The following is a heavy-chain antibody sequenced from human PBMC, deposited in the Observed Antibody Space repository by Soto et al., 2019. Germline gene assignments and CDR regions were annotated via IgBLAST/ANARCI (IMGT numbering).Heavy chain of an antibody. V-gene: IGHV4-39*01. Sequence: QLQLQESGPGLVKPSETLSLTCSVSGDSISSSSYYWGWIRQPPGKGLEWIGTMNYSGSTYDNPSLTSRVTISVDTFKNKLSMNVSSVTAAYTAVYYCASLYGDYVPYGGQGILVSVSS. CDR1: GDSISSSSYY. CDR2: MNYSGST. D-gene: IGHD4-17*01. CDR3: ASLYGDYVPY. J-gene: IGHJ4*02.